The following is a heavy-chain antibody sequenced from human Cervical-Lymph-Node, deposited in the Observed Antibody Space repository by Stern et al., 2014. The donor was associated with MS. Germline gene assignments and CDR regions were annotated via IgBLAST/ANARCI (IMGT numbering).Heavy chain of an antibody. CDR3: ARTTYSGSSLDY. D-gene: IGHD1-26*01. Sequence: EVQLVESGGGLVKPGGSLRLSCAASGFTFSRYSMNWVRQAPGKGLEWVSSISTSSTYIYYADSVKGRFTISRDNSKNSLYLQLNSLRAEDTAVYYCARTTYSGSSLDYWGQGTLVTVSS. J-gene: IGHJ4*02. V-gene: IGHV3-21*02. CDR1: GFTFSRYS. CDR2: ISTSSTYI.